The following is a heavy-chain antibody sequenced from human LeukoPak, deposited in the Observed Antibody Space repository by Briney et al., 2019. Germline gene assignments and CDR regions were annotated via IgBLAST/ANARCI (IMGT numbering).Heavy chain of an antibody. CDR1: GFTFSSYA. V-gene: IGHV3-30*04. J-gene: IGHJ4*02. Sequence: GRSLRLSCAASGFTFSSYAMHWVRQAPGKGLEWVAVISYDGSNKYYADSVKGRFTIPRDNSKNTLYLQMNSLRAEDTAVYYCARGLSYSYGFADYWGQGTLVTVSS. D-gene: IGHD5-18*01. CDR2: ISYDGSNK. CDR3: ARGLSYSYGFADY.